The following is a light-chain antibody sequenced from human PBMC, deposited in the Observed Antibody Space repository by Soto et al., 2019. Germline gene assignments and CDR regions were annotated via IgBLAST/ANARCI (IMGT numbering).Light chain of an antibody. J-gene: IGKJ5*01. Sequence: EVVLSQSLATLSLSPGERATLSCRASQSVSSYLAWYQQKPGQAPRLLIYDASNRATGIPDRFSGSGSGTDFTLTISRLEPEDFAVYYCQQYGSSPITFGQGTRLEIK. CDR1: QSVSSY. CDR2: DAS. V-gene: IGKV3-20*01. CDR3: QQYGSSPIT.